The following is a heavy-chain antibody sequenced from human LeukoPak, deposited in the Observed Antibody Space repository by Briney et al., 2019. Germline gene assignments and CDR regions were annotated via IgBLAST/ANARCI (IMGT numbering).Heavy chain of an antibody. CDR1: GFTFSDYY. CDR2: ISSSGSTI. V-gene: IGHV3-11*01. CDR3: AREGLYGSSWYYFDY. Sequence: GGSLRLSCAASGFTFSDYYMSWIRQAPGKGLEWVSYISSSGSTIYYADSVKGRFTISRDNAKNSLYLQMNSLRAEDTAVYYRAREGLYGSSWYYFDYWGQGTLVTVSS. J-gene: IGHJ4*02. D-gene: IGHD6-13*01.